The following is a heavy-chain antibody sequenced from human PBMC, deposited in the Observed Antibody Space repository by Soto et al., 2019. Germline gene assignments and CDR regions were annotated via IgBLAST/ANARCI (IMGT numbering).Heavy chain of an antibody. CDR3: ARDHYYDSSGYLFDY. D-gene: IGHD3-22*01. CDR2: INAGNGNT. Sequence: QVQLVQSGAEVKKPGASVKVSCKASGYTFTSYAMHWVRQAPGQRLGWMGWINAGNGNTKYSQKFQGRVTITRDTSASTAYMELSSLRSEDTAVYYCARDHYYDSSGYLFDYWGQGTLVTVSS. V-gene: IGHV1-3*01. CDR1: GYTFTSYA. J-gene: IGHJ4*02.